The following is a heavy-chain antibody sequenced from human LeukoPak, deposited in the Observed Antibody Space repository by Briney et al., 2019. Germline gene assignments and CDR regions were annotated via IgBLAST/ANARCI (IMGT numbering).Heavy chain of an antibody. D-gene: IGHD5-18*01. CDR1: GFTFTTYW. CDR3: ARDAVDTANAV. V-gene: IGHV3-74*01. CDR2: INSDGSIT. Sequence: SGGSLRLSCAASGFTFTTYWMHWVRQAPGKGLVWVSHINSDGSITSYADSVKGRFTTSRDNAKNTLYLQMNSLRAEDTAVCYCARDAVDTANAVWGQGTTVTVSS. J-gene: IGHJ6*02.